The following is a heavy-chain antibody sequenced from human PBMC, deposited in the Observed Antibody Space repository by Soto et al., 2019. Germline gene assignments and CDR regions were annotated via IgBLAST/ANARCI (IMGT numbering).Heavy chain of an antibody. J-gene: IGHJ4*02. CDR2: MNPNSGNT. CDR3: ARGRRITMVRGVIKYYFDY. V-gene: IGHV1-8*01. D-gene: IGHD3-10*01. CDR1: GYTFTSYD. Sequence: QVQLVQSGAEVKKPGASVKVSCKASGYTFTSYDINWVRQATGQGLEWMGWMNPNSGNTGYAQKFQGRVTMTRNTSISTAYMELSRLRSEDTAVYYCARGRRITMVRGVIKYYFDYWGQGTLVTVSS.